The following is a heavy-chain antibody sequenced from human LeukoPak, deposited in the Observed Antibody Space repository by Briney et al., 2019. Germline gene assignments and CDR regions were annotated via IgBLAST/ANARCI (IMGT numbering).Heavy chain of an antibody. CDR3: ARTQEGGDSSSQIDY. CDR1: GFTFSSYA. J-gene: IGHJ4*02. V-gene: IGHV3-30*04. Sequence: GGSLRLSCAASGFTFSSYAMHWVRQAPGKGLEWVAVISYDGSNKYYADSVKGRFTISRDNSKNTLYLQMNSLRAEDTAVYYCARTQEGGDSSSQIDYWGQGTLVTVSS. D-gene: IGHD6-13*01. CDR2: ISYDGSNK.